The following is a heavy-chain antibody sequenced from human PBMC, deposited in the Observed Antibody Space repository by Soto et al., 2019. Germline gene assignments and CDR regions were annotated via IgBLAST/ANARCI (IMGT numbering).Heavy chain of an antibody. D-gene: IGHD5-12*01. V-gene: IGHV4-61*01. Sequence: QVQLQESGPGLVKPSETLSLTCTVSGGSVSSCSYYWSWIRQPPGKGLEWIGYIYYSGSTNYNPTLKSRVTRSVDTSKNQSSLKLSSVTAADTAVYYCARIGPDGYNGFDYWGQGPLVTVSS. CDR3: ARIGPDGYNGFDY. CDR2: IYYSGST. J-gene: IGHJ4*02. CDR1: GGSVSSCSYY.